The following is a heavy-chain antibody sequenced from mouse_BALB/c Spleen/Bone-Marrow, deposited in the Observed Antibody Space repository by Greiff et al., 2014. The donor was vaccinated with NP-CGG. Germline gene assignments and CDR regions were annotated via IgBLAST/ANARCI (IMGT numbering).Heavy chain of an antibody. V-gene: IGHV1-4*01. Sequence: QVQLQQSGAELARPGASVKMSCKASGYTFTSYTMHWVKQRPGQGLEWIGYIYPTTGYTNYNQTFKDKASMTADKSSSTAYMQLSSLTSEDSAVHYCARGVNYNYAYFDYWGQGTTLTVSS. CDR2: IYPTTGYT. J-gene: IGHJ2*01. D-gene: IGHD1-1*01. CDR3: ARGVNYNYAYFDY. CDR1: GYTFTSYT.